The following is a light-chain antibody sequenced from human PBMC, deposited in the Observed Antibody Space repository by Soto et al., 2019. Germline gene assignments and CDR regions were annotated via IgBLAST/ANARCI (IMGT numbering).Light chain of an antibody. CDR2: DAS. CDR1: QGISSA. V-gene: IGKV1D-13*01. Sequence: AIQLTQSPSSLSASVGDSVTITCRSSQGISSALAWYQQTPGRAPKLLIYDASTLAIGVPSRFSGSRSGTDFTLTVSSLQPEDGATYSCQQFDDYPFTFGPGTKVDI. CDR3: QQFDDYPFT. J-gene: IGKJ3*01.